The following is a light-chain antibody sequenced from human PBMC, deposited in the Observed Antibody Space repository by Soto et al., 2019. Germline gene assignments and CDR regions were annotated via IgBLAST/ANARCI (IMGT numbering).Light chain of an antibody. Sequence: QSVLTQPASVSGSPGQSITISCTGTSSDVGSYNYVSWYQQHPGKAPKLMIYEVSDRPSGISSRFSGSKSGNTASLTISGLQAEDEADYYCSSYAGSSTFVVFGGGTKLTVL. CDR3: SSYAGSSTFVV. CDR1: SSDVGSYNY. CDR2: EVS. J-gene: IGLJ2*01. V-gene: IGLV2-23*02.